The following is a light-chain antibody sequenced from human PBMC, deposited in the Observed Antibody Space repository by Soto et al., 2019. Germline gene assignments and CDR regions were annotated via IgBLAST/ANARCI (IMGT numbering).Light chain of an antibody. J-gene: IGKJ4*01. V-gene: IGKV3-15*01. Sequence: EIVMTQSPATLSVSPGERATLSCRASQSVSTNLAWYQQKPGQAPRLLIYAASVRATGIPARFSGSGSGTEFTLTISSLQSEDFAVYYCQQYNVWPLTFGGRTNVEFK. CDR2: AAS. CDR3: QQYNVWPLT. CDR1: QSVSTN.